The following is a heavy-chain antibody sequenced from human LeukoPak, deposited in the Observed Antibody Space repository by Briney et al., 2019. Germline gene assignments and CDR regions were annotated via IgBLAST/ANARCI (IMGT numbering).Heavy chain of an antibody. D-gene: IGHD2-21*01. Sequence: PSETLSLTCTVSGGSVSSGSYYWSWIRQPPGKGLEWIGYIYYSGSTNYNPSLKSRVTISLDTSKNQFSLKLSSVTAADTAVYYCARARIVGPDVPFDYWGQGTLVTVSS. V-gene: IGHV4-61*01. CDR1: GGSVSSGSYY. CDR2: IYYSGST. J-gene: IGHJ4*02. CDR3: ARARIVGPDVPFDY.